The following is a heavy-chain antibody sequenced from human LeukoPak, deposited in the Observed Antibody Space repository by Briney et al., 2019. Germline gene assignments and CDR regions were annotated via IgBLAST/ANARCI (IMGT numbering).Heavy chain of an antibody. CDR1: GYTFTRYY. D-gene: IGHD1-14*01. J-gene: IGHJ4*02. Sequence: GASVKVSCKASGYTFTRYYMHWVRQPPGQGLEWMGIINPSSGSASYTQKFQGRVTLTRDTSTSTVYMELSSLRSEDTAVHYCAREGGNNGFDYWGQGTLVTVSS. V-gene: IGHV1-46*01. CDR2: INPSSGSA. CDR3: AREGGNNGFDY.